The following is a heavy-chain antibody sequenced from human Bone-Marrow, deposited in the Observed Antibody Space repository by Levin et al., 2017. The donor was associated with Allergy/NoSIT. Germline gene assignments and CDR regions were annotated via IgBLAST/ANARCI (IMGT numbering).Heavy chain of an antibody. CDR3: STTSDTVTTDFDY. V-gene: IGHV3-73*01. CDR2: IRSKPNSYAT. J-gene: IGHJ4*02. D-gene: IGHD4-17*01. CDR1: GFTFSGSA. Sequence: GGSLRLSCAASGFTFSGSAMHWVRQASGKGLEWVGRIRSKPNSYATAYAASVKGRFTISRDDSKNTASLQMNSLKTEDTAVYYCSTTSDTVTTDFDYWGQGTLVTVSS.